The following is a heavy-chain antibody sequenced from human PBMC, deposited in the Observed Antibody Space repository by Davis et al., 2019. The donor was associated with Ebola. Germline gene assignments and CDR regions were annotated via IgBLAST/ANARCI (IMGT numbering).Heavy chain of an antibody. J-gene: IGHJ4*02. D-gene: IGHD2-21*01. CDR3: ARDYCGGDCYLFDY. CDR2: IWYDGSNK. V-gene: IGHV3-33*08. Sequence: GESLKISCAASGFTFDDYAMHWVRQAPGKGLEWVAVIWYDGSNKYYADSVKGRFTISRDNSKNTLYLQMNSLRAEDTAVYYCARDYCGGDCYLFDYWGQGTLVTVSS. CDR1: GFTFDDYA.